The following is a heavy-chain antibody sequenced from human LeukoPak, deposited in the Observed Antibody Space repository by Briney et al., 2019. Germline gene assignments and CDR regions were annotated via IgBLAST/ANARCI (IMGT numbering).Heavy chain of an antibody. Sequence: PSETLSLTCAVYGGSFSGYYWSWIRQPPGKGLEWIGEINHSGSTNYNPSLKSRVTISVDTSKNQFSLKLSSVTAADTAVYYCARGGVATMITWGQGTLVTVSS. CDR1: GGSFSGYY. D-gene: IGHD5-12*01. CDR2: INHSGST. CDR3: ARGGVATMIT. J-gene: IGHJ5*02. V-gene: IGHV4-34*01.